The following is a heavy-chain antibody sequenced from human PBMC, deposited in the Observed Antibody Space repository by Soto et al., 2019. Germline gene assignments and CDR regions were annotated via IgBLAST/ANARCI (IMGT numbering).Heavy chain of an antibody. CDR1: GYSISSSNW. J-gene: IGHJ4*02. CDR2: IYYSGTT. V-gene: IGHV4-28*01. CDR3: ARSEIQGPIDY. Sequence: QVQLQESGPGLVKPSATLSLTCAVSGYSISSSNWWGWIRQPPGKGLEWIGYIYYSGTTYYNPSLKSRVTMSVNTSKNQFSLKLTSVTGVDTAVYYCARSEIQGPIDYWGQGTLVTVSS.